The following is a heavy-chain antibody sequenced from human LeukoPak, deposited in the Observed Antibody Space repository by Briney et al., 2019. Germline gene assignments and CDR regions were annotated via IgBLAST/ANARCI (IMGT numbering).Heavy chain of an antibody. J-gene: IGHJ4*02. CDR2: ISWNSGSI. Sequence: PGRSMRLSCAASGFTLDDYAMHWVRQAPGKGLEWVSGISWNSGSIGYADSVKGRFTISRDNAKSSLYLQMNSLRAEDTALYYCAKAGRDCSSTSCYSTIDYWGQGTLVTVSS. CDR1: GFTLDDYA. D-gene: IGHD2-2*01. CDR3: AKAGRDCSSTSCYSTIDY. V-gene: IGHV3-9*01.